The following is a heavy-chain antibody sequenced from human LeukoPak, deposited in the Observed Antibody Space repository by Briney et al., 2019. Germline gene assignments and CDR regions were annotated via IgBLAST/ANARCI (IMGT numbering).Heavy chain of an antibody. J-gene: IGHJ4*02. CDR2: INHSGST. CDR3: ARHCPYYYDSSGLDY. CDR1: GGSFSGYY. Sequence: SETLSLTCAVYGGSFSGYYWSWIRQPPGKGLEWIGEINHSGSTNYNPSLKSRVTISVDTSKNQFSLKLSSVTAADTAVYYCARHCPYYYDSSGLDYWGQGTLVTVSS. V-gene: IGHV4-34*01. D-gene: IGHD3-22*01.